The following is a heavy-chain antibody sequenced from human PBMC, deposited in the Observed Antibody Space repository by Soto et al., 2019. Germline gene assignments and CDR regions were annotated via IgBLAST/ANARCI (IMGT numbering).Heavy chain of an antibody. V-gene: IGHV1-2*02. J-gene: IGHJ4*02. CDR2: INPSSGET. Sequence: ASVKVSCKASGYTLIDYFIQWVRQAPGQGLEWMGWINPSSGETTYAQKFQGRVTMTRDTSISTAYMDLITLRSDDTAIYYCVRVLKWRHLDYWGQGTPVTVSS. CDR3: VRVLKWRHLDY. CDR1: GYTLIDYF. D-gene: IGHD2-15*01.